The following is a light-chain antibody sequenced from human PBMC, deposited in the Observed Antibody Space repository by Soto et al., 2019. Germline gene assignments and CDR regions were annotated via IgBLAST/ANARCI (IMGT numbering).Light chain of an antibody. CDR3: QQTYRTPLS. CDR2: AAS. Sequence: DIQMTQSPSSLSASVGDRVTISCRASQSISDYLNWYQQKPGKAPKLLIYAASSLKSGVPSRFSGSGSGTDFTPTISSLQPEDFATYYCQQTYRTPLSFGGGTKLEIK. J-gene: IGKJ4*01. CDR1: QSISDY. V-gene: IGKV1-39*01.